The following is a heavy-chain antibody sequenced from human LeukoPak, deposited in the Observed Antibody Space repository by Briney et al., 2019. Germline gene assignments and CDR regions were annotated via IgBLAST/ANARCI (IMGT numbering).Heavy chain of an antibody. CDR2: LYIGGDT. J-gene: IGHJ4*02. V-gene: IGHV3-53*01. Sequence: GGSLRLSCAASGLTVNNNYMNWVRQAPGKGLEWVSALYIGGDTYYADSVRGRFTISRDNSKNTLYLQMNSLRAEDTAIYYCMTAAGYNFGQYWGQGTLVTVSS. D-gene: IGHD5-18*01. CDR1: GLTVNNNY. CDR3: MTAAGYNFGQY.